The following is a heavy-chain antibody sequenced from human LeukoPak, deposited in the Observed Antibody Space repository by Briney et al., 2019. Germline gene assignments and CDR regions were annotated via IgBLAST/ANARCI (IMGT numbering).Heavy chain of an antibody. D-gene: IGHD3-10*01. V-gene: IGHV1-3*01. J-gene: IGHJ4*02. CDR3: ARDPYYYGSGSYYKFDY. CDR2: INAGNGNT. Sequence: VASVKVSCKASGYTFISYAMHWVRQAPGQRLEWMGWINAGNGNTKYSQKFQGRVTITRDTSASTAYMELSSLRSEDTAVYYCARDPYYYGSGSYYKFDYWGQGTLVTVSS. CDR1: GYTFISYA.